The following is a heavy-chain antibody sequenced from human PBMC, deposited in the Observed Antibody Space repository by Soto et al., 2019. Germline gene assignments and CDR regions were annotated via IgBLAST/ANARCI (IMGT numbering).Heavy chain of an antibody. J-gene: IGHJ4*02. V-gene: IGHV3-30*18. CDR1: GFTFSSYG. CDR3: AKDLLLRYFDY. CDR2: ISYDGSNK. Sequence: GGSLRLSCAASGFTFSSYGMHWVRQAPGKGLEWVAVISYDGSNKYYADSVKGRFTISRDNSKNTLYLQMNSLRAEDTAVYYCAKDLLLRYFDYWGQGTLVTVSS. D-gene: IGHD2-15*01.